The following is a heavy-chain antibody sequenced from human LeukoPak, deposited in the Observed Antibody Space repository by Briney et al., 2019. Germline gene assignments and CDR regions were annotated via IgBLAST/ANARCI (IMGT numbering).Heavy chain of an antibody. V-gene: IGHV3-30*04. CDR1: GFTFSSYA. J-gene: IGHJ6*04. CDR2: ISYDGSNK. CDR3: ASGYCSSTSCYPYYYGMDV. Sequence: PGRSLRLSCAASGFTFSSYAMHWVRQAPGKGLEWVAVISYDGSNKYYADSVKGRFTISRDNSKNTLYLQMNSLRAEDTAVYYCASGYCSSTSCYPYYYGMDVWGKGTTVTVSS. D-gene: IGHD2-2*03.